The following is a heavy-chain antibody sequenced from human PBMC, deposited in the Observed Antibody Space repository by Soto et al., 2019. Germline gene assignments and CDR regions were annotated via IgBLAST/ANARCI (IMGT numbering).Heavy chain of an antibody. CDR2: ISGDGSST. J-gene: IGHJ5*02. CDR3: ARGRQQWLVRTYNWFDP. Sequence: GGSLRLSCAASGFTFSSYAMSWVRQAPGKGLEWVSAISGDGSSTYFADSGKGRFTISRDNSKNTLYLQMNSLRAEDTAVYYCARGRQQWLVRTYNWFDPWGQGTLVTVSS. CDR1: GFTFSSYA. V-gene: IGHV3-23*01. D-gene: IGHD6-19*01.